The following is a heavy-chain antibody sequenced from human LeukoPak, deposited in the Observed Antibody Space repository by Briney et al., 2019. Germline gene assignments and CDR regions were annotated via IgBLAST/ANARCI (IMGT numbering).Heavy chain of an antibody. Sequence: GGSLRLSCAASGFTFSSYAMSWVRQAPGKGLEWVSAIRGSGDRTHYADSVKGRFTISRDNAKNSLYLQMNSLRAEDTAVYYCAREGQTYFGSNGYYRIDAFDIWGQGTMVTVSS. D-gene: IGHD3-22*01. CDR1: GFTFSSYA. CDR2: IRGSGDRT. J-gene: IGHJ3*02. CDR3: AREGQTYFGSNGYYRIDAFDI. V-gene: IGHV3-23*01.